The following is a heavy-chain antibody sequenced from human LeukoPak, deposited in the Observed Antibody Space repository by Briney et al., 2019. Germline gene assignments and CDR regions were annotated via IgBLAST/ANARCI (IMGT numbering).Heavy chain of an antibody. V-gene: IGHV3-23*01. CDR2: ISGSGDYT. D-gene: IGHD6-13*01. CDR3: AKDLSVGNIAAAGDLFDY. Sequence: PGGTLRLSCAVSGFTFSGYAMSWVRQAPGKGLEWVSTISGSGDYTYYADSVKGRFSISRDNSKNTLHLQMNSLRAEDTAVYYCAKDLSVGNIAAAGDLFDYWGQGTLVTVSS. CDR1: GFTFSGYA. J-gene: IGHJ4*02.